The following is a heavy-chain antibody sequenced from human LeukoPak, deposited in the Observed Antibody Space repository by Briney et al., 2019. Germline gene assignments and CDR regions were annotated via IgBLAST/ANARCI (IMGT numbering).Heavy chain of an antibody. CDR2: ICNCCSYI. Sequence: PGGSLRLSCAASGFTFSSYSMNWVRQAPGEGLEWVSSICNCCSYIYYADSVKGRFTISRDIAKKSLYLQMNSLRAEDTAVYYCARDQLVVVAADYWGQGTLVTVSS. CDR1: GFTFSSYS. V-gene: IGHV3-21*01. J-gene: IGHJ4*02. CDR3: ARDQLVVVAADY. D-gene: IGHD2-15*01.